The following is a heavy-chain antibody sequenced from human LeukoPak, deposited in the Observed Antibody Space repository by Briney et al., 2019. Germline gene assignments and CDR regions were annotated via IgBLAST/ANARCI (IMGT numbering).Heavy chain of an antibody. Sequence: VASVKVSCKASGFTFTGYYMHWVRQAPGQGLEWMGWISAYNGNTNYAQKLQGRVTMTTDTSTSTAYMELRSLRSDDTAVYYCARDPLGSSDIVVVVAATPIAFDIWGQGTMVTVSS. CDR2: ISAYNGNT. CDR1: GFTFTGYY. CDR3: ARDPLGSSDIVVVVAATPIAFDI. V-gene: IGHV1-18*04. D-gene: IGHD2-15*01. J-gene: IGHJ3*02.